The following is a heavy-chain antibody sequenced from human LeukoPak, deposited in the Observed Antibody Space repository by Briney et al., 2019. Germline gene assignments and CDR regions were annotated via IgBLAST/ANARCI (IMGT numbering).Heavy chain of an antibody. CDR2: MQPDSGDT. J-gene: IGHJ4*02. D-gene: IGHD6-6*01. Sequence: ASVKVSCKASGYNFTSYDINWVRQATGQGLEWMGWMQPDSGDTGYAQKFQARVTMTRDISTSTVHMEVSSLTSEDTAVYYCARVPRDRSSLESWGQGTLIIVSS. V-gene: IGHV1-8*01. CDR3: ARVPRDRSSLES. CDR1: GYNFTSYD.